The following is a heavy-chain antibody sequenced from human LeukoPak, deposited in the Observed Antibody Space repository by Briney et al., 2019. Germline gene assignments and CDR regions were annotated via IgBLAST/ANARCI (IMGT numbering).Heavy chain of an antibody. Sequence: SGGSLRLSCVTSGFTVSSYGMHWVRQAPGKGLEWVAVISYDGSNKYYADSVKGRFTISRDNSKNTLYLQMNSLRAEDTAVYYCAKESYYGDYGYFDYWGQGTLVTVSS. D-gene: IGHD4-17*01. CDR3: AKESYYGDYGYFDY. J-gene: IGHJ4*02. V-gene: IGHV3-30*18. CDR1: GFTVSSYG. CDR2: ISYDGSNK.